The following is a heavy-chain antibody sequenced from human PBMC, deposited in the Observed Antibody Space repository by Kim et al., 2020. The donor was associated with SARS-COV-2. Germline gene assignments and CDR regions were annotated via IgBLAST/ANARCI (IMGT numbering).Heavy chain of an antibody. CDR3: ATDARLGIIYSGGYFES. CDR2: IRSDGSTT. Sequence: GGSLRLSCAASGFTFNRFGMHWVRQAPGKGLEWVALIRSDGSTTYYADFVKARFDISRDNSNNVLYLQMNSLRAEDTAVYYCATDARLGIIYSGGYFESWGQGTLVTVSS. J-gene: IGHJ4*02. D-gene: IGHD7-27*01. CDR1: GFTFNRFG. V-gene: IGHV3-30*02.